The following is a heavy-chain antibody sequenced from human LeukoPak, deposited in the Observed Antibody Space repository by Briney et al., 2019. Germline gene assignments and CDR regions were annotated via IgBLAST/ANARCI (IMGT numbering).Heavy chain of an antibody. D-gene: IGHD3-10*01. CDR1: GYTFTGYY. Sequence: EASVKVSCKASGYTFTGYYMHWVRQAPGQGLEWMGWINPNSGGTNYAQKFQGRVTMTRDTSISTAYMELSRLRSDDTAVYYCARDLWFGELSYPGYWGQGTLVTVSS. CDR3: ARDLWFGELSYPGY. V-gene: IGHV1-2*02. CDR2: INPNSGGT. J-gene: IGHJ4*02.